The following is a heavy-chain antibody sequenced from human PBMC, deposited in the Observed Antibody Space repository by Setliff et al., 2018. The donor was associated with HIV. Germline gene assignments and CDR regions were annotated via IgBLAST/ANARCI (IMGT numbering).Heavy chain of an antibody. Sequence: GESLKISCHLSGYSFVDFWIGWVRQMPGKGLEWVGFIYPGDSDSRYSPSFRGQVTISADKSTTTAYLDWASLKASDTAMYYCARYIGAAAGYIDHWGQGTLVTVS. J-gene: IGHJ4*02. CDR3: ARYIGAAAGYIDH. V-gene: IGHV5-51*01. CDR1: GYSFVDFW. CDR2: IYPGDSDS. D-gene: IGHD6-25*01.